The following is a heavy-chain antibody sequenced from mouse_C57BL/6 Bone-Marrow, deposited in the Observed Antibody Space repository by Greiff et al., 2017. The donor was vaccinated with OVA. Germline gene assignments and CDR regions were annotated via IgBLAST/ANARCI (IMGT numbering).Heavy chain of an antibody. J-gene: IGHJ3*01. CDR2: ISYDGSN. V-gene: IGHV3-6*01. Sequence: EVKLMESGPGLVKPSQSLSLTCSVTGYSITSGYYWNWIRQFPGNKLEWMGYISYDGSNNYNPSLKNRISITRDTSKNQFFLKLNSVTTEDTATYYYASPLAYWGQGTLVTVSA. CDR1: GYSITSGYY. CDR3: ASPLAY.